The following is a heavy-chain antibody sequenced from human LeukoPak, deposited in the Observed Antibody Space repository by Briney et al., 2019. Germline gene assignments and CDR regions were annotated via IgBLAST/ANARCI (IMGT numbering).Heavy chain of an antibody. D-gene: IGHD3-9*01. J-gene: IGHJ4*02. CDR3: ARGGGILTGYYNYYFDY. Sequence: GASVKVSCKASGGTFSSYAISWVRQDPGQGLEWMGGIIPIFGTANYAQKFQGRVTITADESTSTAYMELSSLRSEDTAVYYCARGGGILTGYYNYYFDYWGQGTLVTVSS. CDR2: IIPIFGTA. CDR1: GGTFSSYA. V-gene: IGHV1-69*13.